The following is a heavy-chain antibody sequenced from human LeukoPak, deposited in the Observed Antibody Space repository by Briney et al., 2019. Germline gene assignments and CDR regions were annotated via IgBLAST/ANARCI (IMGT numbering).Heavy chain of an antibody. V-gene: IGHV3-48*01. CDR1: EFTFSSYS. CDR2: ISSSSSSTI. Sequence: GGSLRLSCAASEFTFSSYSMNWVRQAPGKGLEWVSYISSSSSSTIYYADSVKGRFTISRDNAKNSLYLQMNSLRAEDTAVYYCARVGVRFDYWGQGTLVTVSS. CDR3: ARVGVRFDY. J-gene: IGHJ4*02. D-gene: IGHD3-16*02.